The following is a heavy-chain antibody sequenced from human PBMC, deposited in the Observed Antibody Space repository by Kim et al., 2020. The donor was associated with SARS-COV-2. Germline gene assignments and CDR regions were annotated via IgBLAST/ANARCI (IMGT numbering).Heavy chain of an antibody. CDR3: ARDRVAVRPGWFDP. Sequence: ASVKVSCKASGYTFTTYGISWVRQAPGQGLEWMGWISVYNGNTNFAQKFQGRVTMTTDTSTSTAYMELRSLRSDDTAVYYCARDRVAVRPGWFDPWGQGPLVTVSS. D-gene: IGHD6-6*01. V-gene: IGHV1-18*01. J-gene: IGHJ5*02. CDR2: ISVYNGNT. CDR1: GYTFTTYG.